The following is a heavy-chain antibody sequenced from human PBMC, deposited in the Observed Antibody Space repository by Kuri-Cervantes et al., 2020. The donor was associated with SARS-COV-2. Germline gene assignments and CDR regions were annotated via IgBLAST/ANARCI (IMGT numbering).Heavy chain of an antibody. CDR1: GYTFTSCG. Sequence: ASVKVSCKASGYTFTSCGISWVRQAPGQGLEWMGWISAYNGNTNYAQKLQGRVTMTTDTSTSTAYMELRSLRSDDTAVYYCARKFWSGYLLDYWGQGTLVTVSS. D-gene: IGHD3-3*01. J-gene: IGHJ4*02. CDR3: ARKFWSGYLLDY. V-gene: IGHV1-18*01. CDR2: ISAYNGNT.